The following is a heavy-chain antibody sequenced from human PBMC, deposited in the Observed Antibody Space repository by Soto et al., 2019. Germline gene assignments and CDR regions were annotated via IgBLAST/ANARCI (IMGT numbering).Heavy chain of an antibody. V-gene: IGHV3-74*01. CDR2: INIDGSST. J-gene: IGHJ4*02. D-gene: IGHD5-12*01. CDR1: GFTLSSYW. Sequence: EVQLVESGGGLVQPGGSLRLSCAASGFTLSSYWMHWVRQAPGKGLVWVSRINIDGSSTSYADSVKGRFTISRGNDKNTLYLQVNRLRAEDTAVYYCARSRDGYNFVGDCWGQGTLVTVSS. CDR3: ARSRDGYNFVGDC.